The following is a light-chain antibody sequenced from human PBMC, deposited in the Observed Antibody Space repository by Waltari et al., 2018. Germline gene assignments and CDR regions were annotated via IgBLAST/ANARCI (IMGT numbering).Light chain of an antibody. V-gene: IGLV3-19*01. Sequence: SSELTQDPAVSVAMGQTVRITCQGYSLQRYSSSWYQQRPGQAPILVIYDKNNRPSGVPDRFSGSSSHNTGSLTITGAQAEDEASYYCHSRDASGVAGSFGGGTKLTVL. CDR2: DKN. CDR3: HSRDASGVAGS. CDR1: SLQRYS. J-gene: IGLJ2*01.